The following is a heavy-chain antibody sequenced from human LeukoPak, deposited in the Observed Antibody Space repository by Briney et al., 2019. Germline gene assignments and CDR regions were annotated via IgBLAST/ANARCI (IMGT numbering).Heavy chain of an antibody. Sequence: PSETLSLTCTVSGYSISSGYYWGWIRQPPGKGLEWIGSIYHSGSTYYNPSLKSRVTISVDTSKNQFSLKLSSVTAADTAVYYCARSNYSSGWYMRVYYFDYWGQGTLVTVSS. J-gene: IGHJ4*02. D-gene: IGHD6-19*01. CDR2: IYHSGST. CDR1: GYSISSGYY. V-gene: IGHV4-38-2*02. CDR3: ARSNYSSGWYMRVYYFDY.